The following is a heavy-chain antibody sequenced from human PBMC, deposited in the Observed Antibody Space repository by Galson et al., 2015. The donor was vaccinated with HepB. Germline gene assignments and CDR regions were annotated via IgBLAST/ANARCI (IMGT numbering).Heavy chain of an antibody. D-gene: IGHD3-3*01. CDR2: ISYDGSNK. CDR3: AKGFYDFWSGYYLSNLDY. J-gene: IGHJ4*02. Sequence: SLRLYCAAYGFTFSSYGMHWVRQAPGKGLEWVAVISYDGSNKYYADSVKGRFTISRDNSKNTLYLQMNSLRAEDTAVYYCAKGFYDFWSGYYLSNLDYWGQGTLVTVSS. V-gene: IGHV3-30*18. CDR1: GFTFSSYG.